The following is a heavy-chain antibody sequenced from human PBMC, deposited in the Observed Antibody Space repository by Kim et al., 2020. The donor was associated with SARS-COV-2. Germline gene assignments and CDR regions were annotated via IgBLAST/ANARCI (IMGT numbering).Heavy chain of an antibody. J-gene: IGHJ5*02. CDR1: GYSFTSYW. D-gene: IGHD3-3*01. Sequence: GESLKISCKGSGYSFTSYWIGWVRQMPGKGLEWMGIIYPGDSDTRYSPSFQGQVTISADKSISTAYLQWSSLKASDTAMYYCARRAGRYDFWSGKYNWFDPWGQGTLVTVSS. CDR2: IYPGDSDT. V-gene: IGHV5-51*01. CDR3: ARRAGRYDFWSGKYNWFDP.